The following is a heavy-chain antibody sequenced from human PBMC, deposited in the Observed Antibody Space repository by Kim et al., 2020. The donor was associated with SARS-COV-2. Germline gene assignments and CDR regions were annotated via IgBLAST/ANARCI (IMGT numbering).Heavy chain of an antibody. D-gene: IGHD3-10*02. CDR3: ARGIAACPFYVY. Sequence: TYTPSLKTRVTISVETSRTQFALKLGLVTAADTAVYYCARGIAACPFYVYWGQGTLVTVSS. V-gene: IGHV4-34*01. J-gene: IGHJ4*02.